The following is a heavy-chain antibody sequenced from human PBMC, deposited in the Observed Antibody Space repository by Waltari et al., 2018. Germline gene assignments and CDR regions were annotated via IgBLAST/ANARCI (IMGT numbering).Heavy chain of an antibody. CDR2: INHSGST. CDR1: GGSFSGYY. Sequence: QVQLQQWGAGLLKPSETLSLTCAVYGGSFSGYYWSWIRQPPGKGLEWIGEINHSGSTNYNPALKSRVTISVDTSKNQFSLKLSSVTAADTAVYYCARCRGYDYVWGSYRPQAYYFDYWGQGTLVTVSS. CDR3: ARCRGYDYVWGSYRPQAYYFDY. J-gene: IGHJ4*02. D-gene: IGHD3-16*02. V-gene: IGHV4-34*01.